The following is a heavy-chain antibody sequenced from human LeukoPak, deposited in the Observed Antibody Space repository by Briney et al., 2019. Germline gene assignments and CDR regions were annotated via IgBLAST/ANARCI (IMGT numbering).Heavy chain of an antibody. CDR1: GYTFTSYD. CDR2: MNPNSGNT. J-gene: IGHJ6*02. V-gene: IGHV1-8*01. D-gene: IGHD5-24*01. Sequence: ASVKVSCKASGYTFTSYDINWVRQATGQGLEWMGWMNPNSGNTGYAQKFQGRVTMTRNTSISTAYMELSSLRFEDTAVYYCARSVPDDTILYYYYYGMDVWGQGTTVIVSS. CDR3: ARSVPDDTILYYYYYGMDV.